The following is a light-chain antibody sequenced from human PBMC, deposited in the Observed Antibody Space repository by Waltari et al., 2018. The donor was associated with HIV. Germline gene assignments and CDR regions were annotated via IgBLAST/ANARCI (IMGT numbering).Light chain of an antibody. V-gene: IGLV1-47*01. CDR3: AAWDDSLSGWV. Sequence: QSVLTQPPSASGPPGQRVTISCSGSSSNIGSNYVYWYQQLPGTAPKLLIYRNNQRPSGVPDRFSGSKSGTSASLANSGLRSEDGADYYCAAWDDSLSGWVFGGGTKLTVL. CDR2: RNN. J-gene: IGLJ3*02. CDR1: SSNIGSNY.